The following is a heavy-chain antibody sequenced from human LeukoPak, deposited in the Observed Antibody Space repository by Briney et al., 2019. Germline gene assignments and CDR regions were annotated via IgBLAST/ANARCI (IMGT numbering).Heavy chain of an antibody. CDR2: IYHSGST. CDR3: ARGRGRYYYDSSGYPRYYFDY. D-gene: IGHD3-22*01. Sequence: SGTLSLTCAVSGGSISSSNWWSWVRQPPGKGLEWIGEIYHSGSTNYNPSLKSRVTISVDKSKNQFSLKLSSVTAADTAVYYCARGRGRYYYDSSGYPRYYFDYWGQGTLVTVSS. V-gene: IGHV4-4*02. CDR1: GGSISSSNW. J-gene: IGHJ4*02.